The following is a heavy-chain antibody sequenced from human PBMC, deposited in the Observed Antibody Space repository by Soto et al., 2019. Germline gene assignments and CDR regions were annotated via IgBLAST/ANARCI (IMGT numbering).Heavy chain of an antibody. D-gene: IGHD2-15*01. J-gene: IGHJ3*01. CDR2: IIPIFGTA. Sequence: QVQLVQSGAEVKKPGSSVKVSCKASGGTFSSYAISWVRQAPGQGLEWMGGIIPIFGTANYAQKFQGRVTITADESTSPAYMELSSLRSEDTAVYYCAREGARYCSGGSCYRDAFDLWGQGTMVTVSS. CDR3: AREGARYCSGGSCYRDAFDL. V-gene: IGHV1-69*01. CDR1: GGTFSSYA.